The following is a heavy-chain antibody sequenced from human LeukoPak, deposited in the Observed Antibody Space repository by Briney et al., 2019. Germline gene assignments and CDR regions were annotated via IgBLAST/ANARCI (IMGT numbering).Heavy chain of an antibody. CDR1: GFTFSDSG. V-gene: IGHV3-23*01. CDR2: ITNGGVTT. D-gene: IGHD6-19*01. J-gene: IGHJ4*02. Sequence: GGSLRLSCAASGFTFSDSGMHWVRQTPGKSLEWVSIITNGGVTTYYADSVRGRFTISRDNSKNMLYLQMNSLRAEDTAVYYCVKLSSGSGSKFGFDSWGQGTLVTVSS. CDR3: VKLSSGSGSKFGFDS.